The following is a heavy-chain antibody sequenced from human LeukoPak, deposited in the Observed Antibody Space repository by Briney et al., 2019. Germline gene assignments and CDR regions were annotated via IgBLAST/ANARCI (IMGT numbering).Heavy chain of an antibody. Sequence: GGSLRLSCAASGFTFRNFGMTWVRQVPGKGLEWVSTISDSGLTTHYADSVKGRFTISRDNSRSTFYLHMSSLRAVDTAIYYCAKDPSTFLTTGWYFDLWGRGTLVTVSS. CDR2: ISDSGLTT. CDR1: GFTFRNFG. V-gene: IGHV3-23*01. D-gene: IGHD4-17*01. CDR3: AKDPSTFLTTGWYFDL. J-gene: IGHJ2*01.